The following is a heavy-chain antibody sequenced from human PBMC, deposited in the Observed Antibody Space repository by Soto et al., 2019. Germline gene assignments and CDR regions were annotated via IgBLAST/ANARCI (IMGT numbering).Heavy chain of an antibody. CDR1: EFTFSNYG. J-gene: IGHJ4*02. CDR3: AKDRGPLYCSGGSCYSGPFDY. CDR2: ISYDGSNK. V-gene: IGHV3-30*18. D-gene: IGHD2-15*01. Sequence: GGSLRLSCAASEFTFSNYGMHWVRQAPGKGLEWVAVISYDGSNKYYVDSVKGRFTISRENPKNTVYLQMNSLRPEDTAVYYCAKDRGPLYCSGGSCYSGPFDYWGQGTLVTVSS.